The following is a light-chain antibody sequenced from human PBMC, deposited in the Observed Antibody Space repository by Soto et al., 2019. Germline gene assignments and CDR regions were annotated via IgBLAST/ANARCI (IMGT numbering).Light chain of an antibody. J-gene: IGKJ1*01. CDR3: QHDNVMWA. CDR1: QSISSW. Sequence: DIQMTQSPSTLSASVGDRVTITCRASQSISSWLAWYQQKPGKAPNLLIYQPSNLKSGVPSRFSGSGSGTEFTLTINSLQPDDFATYYCQHDNVMWAFGQGTKVDIK. V-gene: IGKV1-5*03. CDR2: QPS.